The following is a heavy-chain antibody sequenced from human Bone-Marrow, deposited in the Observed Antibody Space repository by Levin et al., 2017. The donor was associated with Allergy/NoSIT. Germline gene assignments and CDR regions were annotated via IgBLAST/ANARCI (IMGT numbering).Heavy chain of an antibody. J-gene: IGHJ4*02. CDR3: ARNRDILTGLYYFDY. D-gene: IGHD3-9*01. V-gene: IGHV3-7*01. CDR1: GFTFSSYW. Sequence: GGSLRLSCAASGFTFSSYWMSWVRQAPGKWLEWVANIKQDGSEKYYVDSVKGRFTISRDNAKNSLYLQMNSLRAEDTAVYYCARNRDILTGLYYFDYWGQGTLVTVSS. CDR2: IKQDGSEK.